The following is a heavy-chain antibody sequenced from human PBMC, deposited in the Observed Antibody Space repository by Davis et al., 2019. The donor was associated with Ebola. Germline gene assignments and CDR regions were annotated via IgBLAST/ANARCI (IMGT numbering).Heavy chain of an antibody. CDR1: GGSISSSNW. J-gene: IGHJ6*04. CDR3: ARMRAPPTGWNHSFYYYYYGMDV. Sequence: SETLSLTCAVSGGSISSSNWWSWVRQPPGKGLEWIGEIYHSGSTNYNPSLKSRVTISVDKSKNQFSLKLSSVTAADTAVYYCARMRAPPTGWNHSFYYYYYGMDVWGKGTTVTVSS. D-gene: IGHD1-14*01. CDR2: IYHSGST. V-gene: IGHV4-4*02.